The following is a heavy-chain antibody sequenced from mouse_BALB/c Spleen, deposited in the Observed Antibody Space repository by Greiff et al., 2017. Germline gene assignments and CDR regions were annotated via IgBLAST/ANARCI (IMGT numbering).Heavy chain of an antibody. CDR2: ISSGGST. D-gene: IGHD2-14*01. V-gene: IGHV5-6-5*01. Sequence: EVHLVESGGGLVKPGGSLKLSCAASGFTFSSYAMSWVRQTPGKRLEWVASISSGGSTYYPDSVKGRFTISRDNARNILYLQMSRLRSEDTAMYYCARGGYDGGFAYWGQGTLVTVSA. CDR1: GFTFSSYA. J-gene: IGHJ3*01. CDR3: ARGGYDGGFAY.